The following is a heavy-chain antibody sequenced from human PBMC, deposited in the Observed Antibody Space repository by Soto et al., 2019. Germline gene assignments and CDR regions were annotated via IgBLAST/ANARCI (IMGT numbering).Heavy chain of an antibody. J-gene: IGHJ4*02. CDR1: GGSISSIIYY. CDR2: VYYSGST. Sequence: SETLSLTCTVSGGSISSIIYYWGWIRQPPGKGLEWIGSVYYSGSTYYNPSLKSRVTISVDTSKNQFSLRLSSVTAADTAVYYCARWASRGTSSCWSHYWGQGTLVTVSS. CDR3: ARWASRGTSSCWSHY. D-gene: IGHD6-19*01. V-gene: IGHV4-39*07.